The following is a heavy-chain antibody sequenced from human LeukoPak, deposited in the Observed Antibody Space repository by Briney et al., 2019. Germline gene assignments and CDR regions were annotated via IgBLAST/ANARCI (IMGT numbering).Heavy chain of an antibody. CDR2: ISGSGDST. J-gene: IGHJ4*02. V-gene: IGHV3-23*01. CDR3: VHGGLYYLDY. CDR1: GFTFSTYG. D-gene: IGHD3-10*01. Sequence: GGTLRLSCAASGFTFSTYGMSWVRQAPGKGLEWVSAISGSGDSTYYADSVKGRFTISRDNSKNTLSLQMNSLRAEDTAVYYCVHGGLYYLDYWGQGTLVTVSS.